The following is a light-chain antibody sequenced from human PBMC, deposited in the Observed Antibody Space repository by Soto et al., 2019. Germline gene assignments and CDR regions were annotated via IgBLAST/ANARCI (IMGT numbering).Light chain of an antibody. J-gene: IGKJ5*01. Sequence: DIQMTQSPSSLSASVGDRVTITCRASQSISSYLNWYRQKPGKAPKLLIYAASSLQSGVPSMFSGSVSGTDFTLTISSLQPEDFATYYCQQSCSTPITCGQGTRLEIK. CDR1: QSISSY. CDR3: QQSCSTPIT. CDR2: AAS. V-gene: IGKV1-39*01.